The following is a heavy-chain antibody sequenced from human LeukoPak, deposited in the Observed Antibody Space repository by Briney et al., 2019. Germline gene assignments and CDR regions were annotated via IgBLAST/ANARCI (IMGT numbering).Heavy chain of an antibody. J-gene: IGHJ2*01. Sequence: PGGSLRLSCAASGFTFSSYAMSWVRQAPGKGLDWVSVISGSGGRTHYADSVKGRFTIFRDNSKTTLYLQMNSLRAEDTAVYYCAKESWYFDLWGRGTLVTVSS. V-gene: IGHV3-23*01. CDR3: AKESWYFDL. CDR2: ISGSGGRT. CDR1: GFTFSSYA.